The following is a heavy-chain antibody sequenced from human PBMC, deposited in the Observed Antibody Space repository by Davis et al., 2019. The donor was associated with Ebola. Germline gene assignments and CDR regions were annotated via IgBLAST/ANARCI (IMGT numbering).Heavy chain of an antibody. CDR3: ARDPNGDYVGAFDF. D-gene: IGHD4-17*01. Sequence: PGGSLRLSCAASGFTFSKHWMAWIRQAPGKGLEWVADIRGSGDRTTYAESVRGRFTIARDNSKNTLYLQMNSLRDEDTAVYFCARDPNGDYVGAFDFWGQGTLVTVSS. V-gene: IGHV3-23*01. CDR1: GFTFSKHW. CDR2: IRGSGDRT. J-gene: IGHJ3*01.